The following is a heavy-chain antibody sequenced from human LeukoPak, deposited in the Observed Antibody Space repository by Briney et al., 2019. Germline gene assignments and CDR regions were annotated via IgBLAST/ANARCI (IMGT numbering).Heavy chain of an antibody. J-gene: IGHJ4*02. D-gene: IGHD5-12*01. CDR1: GFTFSSYW. CDR2: INSDGSST. Sequence: PGGSLRLSCAASGFTFSSYWMHWVRQAPGKGLVWVSRINSDGSSTSYADSVKGRFTISRDNAKNTLYLQMNSLRAEDTAVYYCTREGGYYYFDYWGQGTLITVSS. CDR3: TREGGYYYFDY. V-gene: IGHV3-74*01.